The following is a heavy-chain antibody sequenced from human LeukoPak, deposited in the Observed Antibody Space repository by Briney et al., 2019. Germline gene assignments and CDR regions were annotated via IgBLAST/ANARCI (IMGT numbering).Heavy chain of an antibody. D-gene: IGHD3-16*01. J-gene: IGHJ4*02. CDR2: IYPGDSDT. Sequence: GESLKISCKGSGYSFSNYWIGWVRQMPGKGLEWVGIIYPGDSDTRYSPSFQGQVTISADKSISTAYLQWSSLKASDTAMYYCARHYYDYVWGSYGIDYWGQGTLVTVSS. CDR3: ARHYYDYVWGSYGIDY. CDR1: GYSFSNYW. V-gene: IGHV5-51*01.